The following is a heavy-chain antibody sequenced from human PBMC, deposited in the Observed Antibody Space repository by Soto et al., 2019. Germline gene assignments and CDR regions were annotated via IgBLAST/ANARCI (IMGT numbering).Heavy chain of an antibody. V-gene: IGHV3-21*01. D-gene: IGHD2-2*01. CDR3: ARDPSLGYCSSTSCYPPKYYMDV. CDR2: ISSSSSYI. J-gene: IGHJ6*03. CDR1: GFTFSSYS. Sequence: GGSLRLSCAASGFTFSSYSMNWVRQAPGKGLEWVSSISSSSSYIYYADSVKGRFTISRDNAKNSLYLQMNSLRAEDTAVYYCARDPSLGYCSSTSCYPPKYYMDVWGKGTTVTVSS.